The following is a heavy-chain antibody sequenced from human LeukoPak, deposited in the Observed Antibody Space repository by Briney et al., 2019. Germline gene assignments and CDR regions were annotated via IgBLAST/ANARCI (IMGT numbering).Heavy chain of an antibody. CDR1: GGSISSGGYS. CDR2: IYHSGST. D-gene: IGHD6-13*01. V-gene: IGHV4-30-2*01. J-gene: IGHJ5*02. CDR3: ARCPEYSSSWTGWFDP. Sequence: SETLSLTCAVSGGSISSGGYSWSWIRQPPGKGLEWIGYIYHSGSTYYNPSLKSRVTISVDRSKNQFSLKLSSVTAADTAVYYCARCPEYSSSWTGWFDPWGQGTLVTVSS.